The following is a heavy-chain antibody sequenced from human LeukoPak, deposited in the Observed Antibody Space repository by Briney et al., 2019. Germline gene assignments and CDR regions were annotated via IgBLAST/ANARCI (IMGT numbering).Heavy chain of an antibody. CDR3: ARENYYDGSGSPSASAPNDH. CDR2: FDPEDGET. J-gene: IGHJ4*02. Sequence: GASVKVSCKVSGYTLTELSMHWVRQAPGKGLEWMGGFDPEDGETIYAQNFQGRVTMTRDTSTSTVYMELRSLRSDDTAVYYCARENYYDGSGSPSASAPNDHWGQGTLVTVSS. CDR1: GYTLTELS. V-gene: IGHV1-24*01. D-gene: IGHD3-22*01.